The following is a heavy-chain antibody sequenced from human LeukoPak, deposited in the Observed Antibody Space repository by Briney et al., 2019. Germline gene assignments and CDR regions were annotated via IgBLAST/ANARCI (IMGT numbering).Heavy chain of an antibody. CDR1: GYTFTSYY. V-gene: IGHV1-46*01. J-gene: IGHJ6*03. D-gene: IGHD6-6*01. Sequence: ASVKVSCKASGYTFTSYYMHWVRQAPGQGLEWMGIINPSGGSTSYAQKFQGRVTMTRDTSTSTVYMELSSLRSEDTAVYYCASSPTSSIAARSDSYYYYMDVWGKGTTVTVSS. CDR2: INPSGGST. CDR3: ASSPTSSIAARSDSYYYYMDV.